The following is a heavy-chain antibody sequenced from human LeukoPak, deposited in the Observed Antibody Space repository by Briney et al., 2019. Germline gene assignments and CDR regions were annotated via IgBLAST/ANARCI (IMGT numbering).Heavy chain of an antibody. V-gene: IGHV3-21*01. CDR1: GITFSRYS. Sequence: GGSLRLSCAASGITFSRYSMNWVRQAPGKGLEWVSSISIGSTYIYYADSVKGRFTISRDNAKNSLYLQMNSLRAEDTAVYYCAKPNRYGDYSFFGVWGQGTLVTVSS. CDR3: AKPNRYGDYSFFGV. CDR2: ISIGSTYI. D-gene: IGHD4-17*01. J-gene: IGHJ4*02.